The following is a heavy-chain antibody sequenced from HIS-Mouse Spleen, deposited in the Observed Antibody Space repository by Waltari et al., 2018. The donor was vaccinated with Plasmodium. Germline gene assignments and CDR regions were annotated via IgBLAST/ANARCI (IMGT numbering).Heavy chain of an antibody. CDR1: GGSIRRRSYY. CDR2: IYYSGST. D-gene: IGHD1-26*01. CDR3: ARRGGSYYYFDY. Sequence: QLQLQESGPGLVKPSDTLSLTCTVSGGSIRRRSYYWGWIRQPPGKGLEWIGCIYYSGSTYYNPSLKSRVTISVDTSKNQFSLKLSSVTAADTAVYYCARRGGSYYYFDYWGQGTLVTVSS. J-gene: IGHJ4*02. V-gene: IGHV4-39*01.